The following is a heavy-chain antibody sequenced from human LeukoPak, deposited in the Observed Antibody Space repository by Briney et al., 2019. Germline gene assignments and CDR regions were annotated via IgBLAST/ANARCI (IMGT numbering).Heavy chain of an antibody. V-gene: IGHV3-74*01. CDR3: VRDWDHFDFDS. CDR2: IKGDGSHT. CDR1: AFTFSNYW. D-gene: IGHD3-9*01. J-gene: IGHJ5*01. Sequence: GGSLRLSCAASAFTFSNYWMHWVRQAPGKGLVWVSRIKGDGSHTIYADSVKGRFTISRDNAKNTLYLQMKSLRAEDTAVYYCVRDWDHFDFDSWGQGTLVTVSS.